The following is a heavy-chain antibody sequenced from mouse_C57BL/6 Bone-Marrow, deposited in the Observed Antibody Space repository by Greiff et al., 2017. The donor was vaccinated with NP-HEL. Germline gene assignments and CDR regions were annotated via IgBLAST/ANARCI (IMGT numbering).Heavy chain of an antibody. CDR1: GFTFSSYA. CDR2: ISDGGSYT. CDR3: AITTVVWFAY. J-gene: IGHJ3*01. D-gene: IGHD1-1*01. V-gene: IGHV5-4*03. Sequence: EVKVEESGGGLVKPGGSLKLSCAASGFTFSSYAMSWVRQTPEKRLEWVATISDGGSYTYYPDNVKGRFTISRDNAKNNLYLQMSHLKSEDTAMYYCAITTVVWFAYWGQGTLVTVSA.